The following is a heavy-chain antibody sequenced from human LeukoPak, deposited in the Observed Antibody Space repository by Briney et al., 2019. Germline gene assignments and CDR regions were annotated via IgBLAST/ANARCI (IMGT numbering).Heavy chain of an antibody. J-gene: IGHJ5*02. V-gene: IGHV4-28*01. D-gene: IGHD6-13*01. Sequence: SETLSLTCGVSGGSISNTNWWSWIRQPPGKGLEWIGYIYYSGSTYYNPSLKSRVTMSVDTSKNQFSLNLNSVTAADTAVYYCARSKEQQLLNWLDPWGQGTLVTVSS. CDR3: ARSKEQQLLNWLDP. CDR2: IYYSGST. CDR1: GGSISNTNW.